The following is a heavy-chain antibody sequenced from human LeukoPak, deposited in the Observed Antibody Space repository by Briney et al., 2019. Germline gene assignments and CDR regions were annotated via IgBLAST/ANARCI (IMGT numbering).Heavy chain of an antibody. CDR2: IYHSGST. D-gene: IGHD6-6*01. V-gene: IGHV4-59*12. Sequence: SETLSLTCTVSGGSISSFYWSWIRQPPGKGLEWIGYIYHSGSTYYNPSLKSRVTISVDRSKNQFSLKLSSVTAADTAVYYCARDLGVDSSLGYWGQGTLVTVSS. J-gene: IGHJ4*02. CDR3: ARDLGVDSSLGY. CDR1: GGSISSFY.